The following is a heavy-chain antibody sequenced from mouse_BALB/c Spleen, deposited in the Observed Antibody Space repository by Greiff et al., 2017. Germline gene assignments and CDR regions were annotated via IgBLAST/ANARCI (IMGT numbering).Heavy chain of an antibody. Sequence: EVKVEESGGGLVKPGGSLKLSCAASGFTFSSYAMSWVRQSPEKRLEWVAEISSGGSYTYYPDTVTGRFTISRDNAKNTLYLEMSSLRSEDTAMYYCARRGLASMDYWGQGTSVTVSS. D-gene: IGHD1-1*01. CDR3: ARRGLASMDY. CDR1: GFTFSSYA. V-gene: IGHV5-9-4*01. J-gene: IGHJ4*01. CDR2: ISSGGSYT.